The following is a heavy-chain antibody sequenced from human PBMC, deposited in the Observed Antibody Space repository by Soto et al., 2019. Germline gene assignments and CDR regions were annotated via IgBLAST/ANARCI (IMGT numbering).Heavy chain of an antibody. J-gene: IGHJ3*02. CDR1: GYTFTGYY. CDR2: INPNSGGT. D-gene: IGHD1-26*01. CDR3: ARPDKSGSYPHDAFDI. V-gene: IGHV1-2*04. Sequence: ASVKVSCKASGYTFTGYYMHWVRQAPGQGLEWMGWINPNSGGTNYAQKFQGWVTMTRDTSISTAYMELSRLRSDDTAVYYCARPDKSGSYPHDAFDIWGQGTMVSV.